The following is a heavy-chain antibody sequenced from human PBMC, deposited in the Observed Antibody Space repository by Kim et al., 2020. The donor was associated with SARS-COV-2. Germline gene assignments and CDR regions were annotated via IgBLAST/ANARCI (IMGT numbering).Heavy chain of an antibody. CDR3: ASGLYSSSWYYFDY. Sequence: AQKFQGRVTITADESTSTAYMELSSLRSEDTAVYYCASGLYSSSWYYFDYWGQGTLVTVSS. V-gene: IGHV1-69*01. J-gene: IGHJ4*02. D-gene: IGHD6-13*01.